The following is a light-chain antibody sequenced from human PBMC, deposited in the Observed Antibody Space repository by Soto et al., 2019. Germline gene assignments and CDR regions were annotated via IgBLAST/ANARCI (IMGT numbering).Light chain of an antibody. CDR1: SSDVGSYNL. CDR2: EGS. Sequence: QSVLTQPASVSGSPGQSITISCTGTSSDVGSYNLVSWYQQHPGKAPKLMIYEGSKRPSWVSNRFSGSKSGNTASLTISGLQAEDEADYYCCSYAGSSTWVFGRGTKLTVL. J-gene: IGLJ3*02. CDR3: CSYAGSSTWV. V-gene: IGLV2-23*01.